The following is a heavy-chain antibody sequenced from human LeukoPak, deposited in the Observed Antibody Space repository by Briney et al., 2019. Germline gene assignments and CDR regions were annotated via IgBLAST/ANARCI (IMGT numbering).Heavy chain of an antibody. V-gene: IGHV4-31*03. CDR1: GVSVSDGRYY. J-gene: IGHJ3*02. CDR2: KYYSGSA. Sequence: KPSETLSLTCSVSGVSVSDGRYYWTWIRQHPGKGLEWIGYKYYSGSAKYNPSLKSRLTISIDTSKNQFSLHLGSVTAADTATYYCATPYCSSISCLDVFNMWGQGTRVTVSS. CDR3: ATPYCSSISCLDVFNM. D-gene: IGHD2-2*01.